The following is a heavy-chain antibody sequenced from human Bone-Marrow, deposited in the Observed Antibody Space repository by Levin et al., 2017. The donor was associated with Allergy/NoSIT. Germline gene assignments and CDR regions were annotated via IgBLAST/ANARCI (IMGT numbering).Heavy chain of an antibody. CDR1: GGSISSSSYY. CDR2: IYYSGST. CDR3: ARDSGLAAAPNGFDP. Sequence: GSLRLSCTVSGGSISSSSYYWGWIRQPPGKGLEWIGSIYYSGSTYYNPSLKSRVTISVDTSKNQFSLKLSSVTAADTAVYYCARDSGLAAAPNGFDPWGQGTLVTVSS. J-gene: IGHJ5*02. D-gene: IGHD6-13*01. V-gene: IGHV4-39*07.